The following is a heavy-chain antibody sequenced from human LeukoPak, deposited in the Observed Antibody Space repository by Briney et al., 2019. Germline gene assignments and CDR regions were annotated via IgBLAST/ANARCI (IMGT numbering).Heavy chain of an antibody. V-gene: IGHV3-21*01. CDR1: GFTFSSYS. J-gene: IGHJ4*02. Sequence: PGGSLRLSCAASGFTFSSYSMNWVRQAPGKGLEWVSSISSSSSYIYYADSVKGRVTISRDNAKNSLYLQMNSLRAEDTAVYYCARNYVWGSYRYTLDYWGQGTLVTVSS. CDR3: ARNYVWGSYRYTLDY. D-gene: IGHD3-16*02. CDR2: ISSSSSYI.